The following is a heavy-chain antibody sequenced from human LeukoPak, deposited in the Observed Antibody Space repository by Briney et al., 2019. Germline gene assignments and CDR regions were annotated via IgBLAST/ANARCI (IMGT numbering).Heavy chain of an antibody. J-gene: IGHJ4*02. CDR1: GGSISSYY. CDR3: ARVDILTGYTFDY. Sequence: PSETLSLTCTVSGGSISSYYCSWIRQPPGKGLEWLGYIYYSGSTNYNPSLKSRVTISVDTSKNQFSLKLSSVTAADTAVYYCARVDILTGYTFDYWGQGTLVTVSS. V-gene: IGHV4-59*01. D-gene: IGHD3-9*01. CDR2: IYYSGST.